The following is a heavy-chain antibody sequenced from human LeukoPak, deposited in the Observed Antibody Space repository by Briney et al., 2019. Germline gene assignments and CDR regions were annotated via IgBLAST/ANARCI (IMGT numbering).Heavy chain of an antibody. J-gene: IGHJ3*02. CDR3: AMTTLLLWFGGGAFDI. Sequence: GSLRLSCAASGFNFRDYWMTWVRQAPGKGLEWIGYIYHSGSTYYNPSLKSRLTISVDTSKNQFSLKLSSVTAADTAVYYCAMTTLLLWFGGGAFDIWGQGTMVTVSS. CDR1: GFNFRDYW. V-gene: IGHV4-4*02. D-gene: IGHD3-10*01. CDR2: IYHSGST.